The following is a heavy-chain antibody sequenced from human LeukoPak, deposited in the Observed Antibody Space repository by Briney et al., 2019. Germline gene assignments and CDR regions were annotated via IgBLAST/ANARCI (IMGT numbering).Heavy chain of an antibody. D-gene: IGHD3-16*01. V-gene: IGHV5-51*01. CDR3: ARFDFLFGEIDNWFDP. CDR2: IYLVDSDT. CDR1: GYNFTIYW. J-gene: IGHJ5*02. Sequence: GESLKISCKGSGYNFTIYWIGWVRQMPGKGLEWMGIIYLVDSDTRYSPSFQGQVTISADNSLSTAYLQWSTLKAWDPAIDSARFDFLFGEIDNWFDPWGQGTQVTVSS.